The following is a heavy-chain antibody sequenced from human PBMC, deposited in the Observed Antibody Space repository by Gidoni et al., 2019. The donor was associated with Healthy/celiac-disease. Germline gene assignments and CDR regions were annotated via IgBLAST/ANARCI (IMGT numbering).Heavy chain of an antibody. CDR2: IYYSGST. CDR1: GGSISSSSYS. CDR3: ARHLGIEGYSSSWEDAFDI. J-gene: IGHJ3*02. V-gene: IGHV4-39*01. D-gene: IGHD6-13*01. Sequence: QLQLQESGPGLVKPSETLSPTCTVSGGSISSSSYSWGWIRQPPGKGLEWIGSIYYSGSTYYNPSLKSRVTISVDTSKNQFSLKLSSVTAADTAVYYCARHLGIEGYSSSWEDAFDIWGQGTMVTVSS.